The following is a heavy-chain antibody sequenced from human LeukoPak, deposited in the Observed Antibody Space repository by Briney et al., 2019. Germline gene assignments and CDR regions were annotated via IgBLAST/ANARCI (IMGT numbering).Heavy chain of an antibody. D-gene: IGHD2-2*01. CDR1: GGTFSSYA. Sequence: ASVKVFCKASGGTFSSYAISWVRQAPGQGLEWMGGIIPIFGTANYAQKFQGRVTITADESTSTAYMELSSLRSEDTAVYYCAREVQVVPAATHYYYYYMDVWGKGTTVTVSS. CDR3: AREVQVVPAATHYYYYYMDV. CDR2: IIPIFGTA. J-gene: IGHJ6*03. V-gene: IGHV1-69*13.